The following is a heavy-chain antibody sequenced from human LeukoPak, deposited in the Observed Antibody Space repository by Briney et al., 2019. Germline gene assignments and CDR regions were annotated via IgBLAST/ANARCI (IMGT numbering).Heavy chain of an antibody. J-gene: IGHJ5*02. CDR2: MNPNSGNT. CDR3: AKITGYALDNWFDP. D-gene: IGHD1-20*01. CDR1: GYTFTSYD. V-gene: IGHV1-8*01. Sequence: ASVKVSCKASGYTFTSYDINRVRQATGQGLEWMGWMNPNSGNTGYAQKFQGRVTMTRNTPISTAYMELGSLTSEDTAVYYCAKITGYALDNWFDPWGQGTLVTVSS.